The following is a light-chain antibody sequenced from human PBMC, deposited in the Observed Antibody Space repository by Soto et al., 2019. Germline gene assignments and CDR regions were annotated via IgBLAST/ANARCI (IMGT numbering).Light chain of an antibody. J-gene: IGKJ2*01. CDR2: DAS. CDR1: ETIGYNY. CDR3: QQYDTSYT. Sequence: EIVLTQSPGTLSLSPGERATLSCRASETIGYNYLAWYQQQPGLAPTLLIYDASTRAPGIPDRFSGSGSGTDFTLIISRLEPGDFAVYYCQQYDTSYTFGPGTKLEI. V-gene: IGKV3-20*01.